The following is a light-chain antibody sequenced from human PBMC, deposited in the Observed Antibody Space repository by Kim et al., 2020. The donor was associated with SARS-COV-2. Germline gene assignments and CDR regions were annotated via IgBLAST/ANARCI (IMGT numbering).Light chain of an antibody. CDR1: ALPKEY. Sequence: SYELTQPPSVSVSPGQTARITCSGDALPKEYVYWYQQKPGQAPVLVIYKDTERPSGIPERFSGSSSGTTVTLTISGVQAEDEADYYCQSADTSGSYTVFGGGTQLTVL. V-gene: IGLV3-25*03. CDR3: QSADTSGSYTV. CDR2: KDT. J-gene: IGLJ2*01.